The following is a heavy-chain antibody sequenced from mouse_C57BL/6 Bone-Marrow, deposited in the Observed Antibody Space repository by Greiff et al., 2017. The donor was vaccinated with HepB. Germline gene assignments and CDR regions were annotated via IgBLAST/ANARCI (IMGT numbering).Heavy chain of an antibody. CDR1: GYTFTSYW. CDR2: IDPSSGGT. CDR3: ARGNYDGYYTYFDV. V-gene: IGHV1-72*01. D-gene: IGHD2-3*01. J-gene: IGHJ1*03. Sequence: QVQLQQPGAELVKPGASVKLSCKASGYTFTSYWMHWVKQRPGRGLEWIGRIDPSSGGTNYNEKFKSKATLTVDKPSSTAYMQLSSLTSEDSAVYYCARGNYDGYYTYFDVWGTGTTVTVSS.